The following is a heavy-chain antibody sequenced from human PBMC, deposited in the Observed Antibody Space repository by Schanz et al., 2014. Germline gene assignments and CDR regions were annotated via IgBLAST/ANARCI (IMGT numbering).Heavy chain of an antibody. CDR2: IKQDESEK. J-gene: IGHJ4*02. Sequence: EVQLVESGGDLVQPGGSLRLSCVASGFTFSNYWMTWVRQAPGKGLEWVANIKQDESEKYYVDSVKGRFTISRDNAKNSLFLQMNSLRVEDTAVYFCVSQTGSPNYWGQGTLVTVSS. D-gene: IGHD6-13*01. V-gene: IGHV3-7*02. CDR1: GFTFSNYW. CDR3: VSQTGSPNY.